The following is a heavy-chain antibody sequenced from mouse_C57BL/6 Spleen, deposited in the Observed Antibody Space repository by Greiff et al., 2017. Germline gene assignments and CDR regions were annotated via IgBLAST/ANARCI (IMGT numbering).Heavy chain of an antibody. Sequence: EVQLQQSGPELVKPGASVKISCKASGYTFTDYYMNWVKQSHGKSLEWIGDINPNNGGTSYNQKFKGKATLTVDKSSSTAYMELRSLTSEDSAVYYCARGDGSPPFDYWGQGTTLTVAS. CDR3: ARGDGSPPFDY. CDR2: INPNNGGT. CDR1: GYTFTDYY. D-gene: IGHD1-1*01. V-gene: IGHV1-26*01. J-gene: IGHJ2*01.